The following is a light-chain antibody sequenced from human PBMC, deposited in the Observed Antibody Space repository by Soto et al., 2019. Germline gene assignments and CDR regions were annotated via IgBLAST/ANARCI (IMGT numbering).Light chain of an antibody. J-gene: IGKJ1*01. CDR1: QNLRSS. Sequence: VMTQSPATLSVSPGERATLSCRASQNLRSSLAWYQQKPGQAPRLLIYGASTRATVIPARFSGSGSGTEFTLTISSLQSEDFAVYFCQQYNIWPQTFGQGTKVDIK. V-gene: IGKV3-15*01. CDR2: GAS. CDR3: QQYNIWPQT.